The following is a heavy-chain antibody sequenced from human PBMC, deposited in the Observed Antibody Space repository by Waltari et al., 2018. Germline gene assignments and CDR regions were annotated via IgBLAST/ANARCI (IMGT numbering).Heavy chain of an antibody. Sequence: QVQLQQWGAGLLKPSETLSLTCAVYGGSFSGYYWSWIRQPPGKGLEWIGEINHSGSTNYNPSLKSRVTISVDTSKNQFSLKLSSVTAVDTAVYYCARGRFLRYWGQGTLVTVSS. CDR3: ARGRFLRY. CDR1: GGSFSGYY. CDR2: INHSGST. D-gene: IGHD3-3*01. J-gene: IGHJ4*02. V-gene: IGHV4-34*01.